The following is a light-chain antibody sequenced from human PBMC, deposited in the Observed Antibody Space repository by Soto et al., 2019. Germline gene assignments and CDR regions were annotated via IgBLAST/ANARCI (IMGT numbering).Light chain of an antibody. Sequence: EIVLTQSPDTLSLSPGERATLSCRASQGISSTYFTWLQHKPGHAPRLLVYGGSRRATGIPDRFSGSGSGTDFTLTISSLQADDFATYFCQQYHGYWTFGQGTKVEIK. CDR2: GGS. CDR1: QGISSTY. J-gene: IGKJ1*01. V-gene: IGKV3-20*01. CDR3: QQYHGYWT.